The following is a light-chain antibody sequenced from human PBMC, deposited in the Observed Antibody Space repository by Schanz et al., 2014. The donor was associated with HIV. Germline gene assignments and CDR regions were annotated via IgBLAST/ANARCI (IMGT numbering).Light chain of an antibody. CDR3: AAWDDSLNAAV. Sequence: QSVLTQPASLSGSPGQSITISCTGTSIDVGGYDYVSWYQQHPDKAPRLIIYEVTERPSGVSDRFSGSKSGNTASLTVSGLLTEDEADYYCAAWDDSLNAAVFGGGTKLTVL. CDR1: SIDVGGYDY. CDR2: EVT. V-gene: IGLV2-14*01. J-gene: IGLJ3*02.